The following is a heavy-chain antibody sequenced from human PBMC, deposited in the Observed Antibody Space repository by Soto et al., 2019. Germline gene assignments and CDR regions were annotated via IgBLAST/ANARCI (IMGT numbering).Heavy chain of an antibody. CDR1: GGFLTESY. Sequence: SETLSLTCAVYGGFLTESYWTWIRQPPGKGLEWIGEINHVGGTNYNPSLKSRVTMSVDTSQNQFSLRLISVTAADTAMYFCVRIRYQLPSSVLWLDPWGQGTPVTVSS. J-gene: IGHJ5*02. V-gene: IGHV4-34*01. CDR3: VRIRYQLPSSVLWLDP. D-gene: IGHD3-16*01. CDR2: INHVGGT.